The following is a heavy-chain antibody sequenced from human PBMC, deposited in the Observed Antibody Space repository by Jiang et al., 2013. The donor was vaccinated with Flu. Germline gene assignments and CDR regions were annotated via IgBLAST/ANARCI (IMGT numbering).Heavy chain of an antibody. Sequence: LEWMGWMNPNSGNTGYAQKFQGRVTMTRNTSISTAYMELSSLRSEDTAVYYCARGYCGGDCYLNWFDPWGQGTLVTVSS. D-gene: IGHD2-21*02. CDR2: MNPNSGNT. CDR3: ARGYCGGDCYLNWFDP. J-gene: IGHJ5*02. V-gene: IGHV1-8*01.